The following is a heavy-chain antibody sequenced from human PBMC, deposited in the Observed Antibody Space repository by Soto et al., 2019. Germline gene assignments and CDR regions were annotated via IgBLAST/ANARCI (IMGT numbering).Heavy chain of an antibody. D-gene: IGHD2-15*01. Sequence: PETLSLTCAVYGGSFSGYYSSWIRHPPGQGLEWIGEYNHNGSTNYNLSLKSPVTISVDTSKNQFSLKLSSVTAADTAVYYCAGAVEVVTLPFDYWGQGTLVTVSS. CDR3: AGAVEVVTLPFDY. V-gene: IGHV4-34*01. J-gene: IGHJ4*02. CDR2: YNHNGST. CDR1: GGSFSGYY.